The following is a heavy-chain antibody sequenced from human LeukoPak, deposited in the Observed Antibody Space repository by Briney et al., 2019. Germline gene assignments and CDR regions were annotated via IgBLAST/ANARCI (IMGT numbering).Heavy chain of an antibody. CDR3: XXXXXXVVILRNWFDP. V-gene: IGHV4-39*07. Sequence: SETLSLTCTVSGGSISSSSYYWGWIRQPPGKGLEWIGSIYYSGSTYYNPSLKSRVTISVDTSKNQFSLKLSSVTAADTAVYXXXXXXXXVVILRNWFDPWGQGTLVTVSS. CDR1: GGSISSSSYY. D-gene: IGHD3-22*01. J-gene: IGHJ5*02. CDR2: IYYSGST.